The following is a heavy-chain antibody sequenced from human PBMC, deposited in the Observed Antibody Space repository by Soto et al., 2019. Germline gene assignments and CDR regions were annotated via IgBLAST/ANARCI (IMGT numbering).Heavy chain of an antibody. V-gene: IGHV4-39*01. Sequence: QLQLQESGPGLVKPSETLSLTCTVSGGSISSSSYYWGWIRQPPGKGLEWIGSIYYSGSTYYNPSLKSRVTISVDTSKNQFSLKLSSVTAADTAVYYCARQGARSISFWFDPWGQGTLVTVSS. CDR2: IYYSGST. J-gene: IGHJ5*02. CDR3: ARQGARSISFWFDP. CDR1: GGSISSSSYY. D-gene: IGHD2-2*01.